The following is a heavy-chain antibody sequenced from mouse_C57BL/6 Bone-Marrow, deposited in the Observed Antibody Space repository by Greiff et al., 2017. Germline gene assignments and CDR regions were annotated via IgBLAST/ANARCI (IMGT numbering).Heavy chain of an antibody. V-gene: IGHV2-4*01. CDR2: IWSGGST. J-gene: IGHJ4*01. CDR1: GFSLTSYG. CDR3: AKKRRRGAMDY. Sequence: VQVVESGPGLVQPSQSLSITCTVSGFSLTSYGVHWVRQPPGKGLEWLGVIWSGGSTDYNAAFISRLSISKDNSKSQVFFKMNSLQADDTAIYYCAKKRRRGAMDYWGQGTSVTVSS.